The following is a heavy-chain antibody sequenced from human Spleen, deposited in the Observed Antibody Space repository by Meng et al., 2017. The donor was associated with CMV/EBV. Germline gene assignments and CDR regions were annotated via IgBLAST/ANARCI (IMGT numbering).Heavy chain of an antibody. D-gene: IGHD2-2*01. CDR2: INPKSGDT. J-gene: IGHJ6*02. CDR3: ARGLGDYCTTTSCSYGADV. CDR1: GYIFSDYY. V-gene: IGHV1-2*02. Sequence: ASVKVSCKASGYIFSDYYIHWVRQAPGQGLEWMGWINPKSGDTRSAQKFQGRVTMTRDASISTAYMDLSSLESDDTAVYYCARGLGDYCTTTSCSYGADVWGRGTTVTVSS.